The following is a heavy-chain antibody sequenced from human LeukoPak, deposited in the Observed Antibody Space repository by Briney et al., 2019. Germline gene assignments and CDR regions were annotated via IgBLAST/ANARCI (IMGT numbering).Heavy chain of an antibody. CDR2: IYTSGST. J-gene: IGHJ3*02. V-gene: IGHV4-4*07. D-gene: IGHD3-10*01. CDR1: GGSISSYX. CDR3: ARAPLGRFGADAFDI. Sequence: SETXXLXXTXXGGSISSYXWRWIRQPAGKGLEWIGRIYTSGSTNYNPSLKSRVNISVETSKNQFSLTKSSVTAADTAVYYCARAPLGRFGADAFDIWGQGTMVTVSS.